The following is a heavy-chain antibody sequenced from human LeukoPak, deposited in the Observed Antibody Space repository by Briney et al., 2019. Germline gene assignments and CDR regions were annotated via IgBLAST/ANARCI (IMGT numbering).Heavy chain of an antibody. D-gene: IGHD5-24*01. CDR3: ARVRDGYNDAYDI. CDR1: GYTFTDYN. V-gene: IGHV1-46*01. Sequence: ASVKVSCKTSGYTFTDYNLHWVRQAPGLRLGWMGIIKPSGGDTSYAQTFQGRVFMTRDTSTSTVYMELSSLKSEDTAIYYCARVRDGYNDAYDIWGQGTMVTVSS. CDR2: IKPSGGDT. J-gene: IGHJ3*02.